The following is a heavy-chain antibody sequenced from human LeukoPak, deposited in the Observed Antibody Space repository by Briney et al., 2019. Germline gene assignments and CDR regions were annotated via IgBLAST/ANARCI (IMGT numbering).Heavy chain of an antibody. CDR1: GXTVSSNY. V-gene: IGHV3-66*01. CDR2: IYTGGNT. J-gene: IGHJ5*02. CDR3: ARGLIYSPNWFDP. Sequence: GGSLRLSCAGSGXTVSSNYMSWVRQAPGKGLEWVSVIYTGGNTYYADSVKGRFTISRDNSKNTLYLQMNSLRAEDTAVYYYARGLIYSPNWFDPWGQGTLVTVSS. D-gene: IGHD4-11*01.